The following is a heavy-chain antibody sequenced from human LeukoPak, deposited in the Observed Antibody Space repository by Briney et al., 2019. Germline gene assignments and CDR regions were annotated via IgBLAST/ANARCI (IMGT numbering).Heavy chain of an antibody. Sequence: ASVKVSCKASGYTFTSYAMNWVRQAPGQGLEWMGWINTNTGNPTYAPGFTGRFVFSLDTSVSTAYLQISSLKAADTAVYYCVRNGIYPLVYFDYWGQGTLVTVSS. CDR2: INTNTGNP. CDR1: GYTFTSYA. V-gene: IGHV7-4-1*02. J-gene: IGHJ4*02. D-gene: IGHD5-12*01. CDR3: VRNGIYPLVYFDY.